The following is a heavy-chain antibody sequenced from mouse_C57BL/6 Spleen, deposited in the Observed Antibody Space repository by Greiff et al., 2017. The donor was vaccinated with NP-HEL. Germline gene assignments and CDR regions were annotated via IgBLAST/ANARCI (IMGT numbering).Heavy chain of an antibody. D-gene: IGHD1-1*01. CDR3: AKHEEGYYYGSSAWFAY. V-gene: IGHV1-62-2*01. CDR1: GYTFTEYT. CDR2: FYPGSGSI. J-gene: IGHJ3*01. Sequence: VQLQQSGAELVKPGASVKLSCKASGYTFTEYTIHWVKQRSGQGLEWIGWFYPGSGSIKYNEKFKDKATLTADKSSSTVYLELSRLTSEDSAVYFCAKHEEGYYYGSSAWFAYRGQGTLVTVSA.